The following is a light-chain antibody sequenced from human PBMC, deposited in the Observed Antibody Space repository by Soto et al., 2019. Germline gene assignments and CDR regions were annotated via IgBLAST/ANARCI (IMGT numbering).Light chain of an antibody. CDR1: QGISNY. V-gene: IGKV1-27*01. Sequence: DIQLTQSPASLSSSVGDRATITCRASQGISNYLAWYQQKPGKVPKLLIYAASTLQSGVPSRFSGSGSGTDFTLTISSLQPEDVAIYYCQQYNSAPITFGQGTRLEN. CDR3: QQYNSAPIT. J-gene: IGKJ5*01. CDR2: AAS.